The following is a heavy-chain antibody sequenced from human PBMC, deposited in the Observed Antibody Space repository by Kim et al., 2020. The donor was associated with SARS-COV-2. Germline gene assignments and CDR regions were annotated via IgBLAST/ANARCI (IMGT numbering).Heavy chain of an antibody. CDR3: ATGWSRSYWGDA. Sequence: ASVKVSCKVSGYTLTELSMHWVRQAPGKGLEWMGGFDPEDGETIYAQKFQGRVTMTEDTSTDTAYMELSSLRSEDTAVYYCATGWSRSYWGDAWGQGTLVTVSS. D-gene: IGHD1-26*01. CDR2: FDPEDGET. V-gene: IGHV1-24*01. CDR1: GYTLTELS. J-gene: IGHJ4*02.